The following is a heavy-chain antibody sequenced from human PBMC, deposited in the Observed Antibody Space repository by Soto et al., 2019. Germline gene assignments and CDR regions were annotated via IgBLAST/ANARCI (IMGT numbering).Heavy chain of an antibody. CDR2: IYPGDSDT. Sequence: PGESLKISCKGSGYSFTSYWIGWVRQMPGKGLEWMGIIYPGDSDTRYSPSFQGQVTISADKSISTAYLQWSSLKASETAMYYCASTKVPDEYYYYGMDVWGQVTTVTVSS. CDR1: GYSFTSYW. CDR3: ASTKVPDEYYYYGMDV. J-gene: IGHJ6*02. V-gene: IGHV5-51*01.